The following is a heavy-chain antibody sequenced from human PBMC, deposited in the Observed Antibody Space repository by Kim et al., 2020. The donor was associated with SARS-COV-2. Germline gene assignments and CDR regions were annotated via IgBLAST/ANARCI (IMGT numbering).Heavy chain of an antibody. V-gene: IGHV1-2*04. Sequence: ASVKVSCKASGYTFTGYYMHWVRQAPGQGLEWMGWINPNSGGTNYAQKFQGWVTMTRDTSISTAYMELSRLRSDDTAVYHCARGAAAGTPYYYYYMDVWGKGTTVTVSS. CDR1: GYTFTGYY. D-gene: IGHD6-13*01. J-gene: IGHJ6*03. CDR3: ARGAAAGTPYYYYYMDV. CDR2: INPNSGGT.